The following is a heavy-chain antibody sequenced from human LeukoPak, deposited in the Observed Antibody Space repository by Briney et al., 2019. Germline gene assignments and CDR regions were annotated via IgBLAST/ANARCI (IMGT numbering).Heavy chain of an antibody. CDR2: IYHSGST. D-gene: IGHD4-17*01. CDR1: GYSISSGYY. CDR3: ARWARGTYRYGDSQFDY. Sequence: PSETLSLTCAVSGYSISSGYYWGWIRQPPGKGLEWIGSIYHSGSTYYNPSLKSRVTISVDTSKNQFSLKLSSVTAADTAVYYCARWARGTYRYGDSQFDYWGQGTLVTVSS. J-gene: IGHJ4*02. V-gene: IGHV4-38-2*01.